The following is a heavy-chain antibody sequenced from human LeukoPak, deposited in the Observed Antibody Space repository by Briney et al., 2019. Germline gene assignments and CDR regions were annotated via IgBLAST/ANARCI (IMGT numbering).Heavy chain of an antibody. J-gene: IGHJ4*02. CDR1: GFTLSDYY. Sequence: GGSLRLSCAASGFTLSDYYMSWIRQAPGKGLEWVSYSSSSGGSTYYTDSVKGRFTISRDNAKNSLYLQMNSLRAEDTAVYYCARGKSFGSYSDYWGQGTLVTVSS. CDR3: ARGKSFGSYSDY. V-gene: IGHV3-11*01. CDR2: SSSSGGST. D-gene: IGHD3-10*01.